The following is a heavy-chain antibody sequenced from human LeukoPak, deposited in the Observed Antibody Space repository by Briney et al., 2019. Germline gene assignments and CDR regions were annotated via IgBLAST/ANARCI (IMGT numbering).Heavy chain of an antibody. CDR2: ISGYNGNT. J-gene: IGHJ5*02. Sequence: GASVKVSCTASGYTFTSYGMGWVRQAPGQGLEWMGWISGYNGNTNYAQKLQDRVTMTTDTSTSTAYMELRSLRSDDTAVYYCARSPTDILTRYNWFDPWGQGTLVTVSS. CDR1: GYTFTSYG. D-gene: IGHD3-9*01. CDR3: ARSPTDILTRYNWFDP. V-gene: IGHV1-18*01.